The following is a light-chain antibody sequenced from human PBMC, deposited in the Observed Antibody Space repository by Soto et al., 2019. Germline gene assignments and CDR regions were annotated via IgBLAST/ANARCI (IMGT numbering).Light chain of an antibody. Sequence: EIVLTQSPATLSLSPGERATLSCRASQSVSSHLAWYQQKPGQAPRLLIYAASIRATGIPARFSGSGSGTDFTLTIGSLEPEDFAVYYCQQRSNWLTFGGGNKVEIK. CDR1: QSVSSH. CDR3: QQRSNWLT. J-gene: IGKJ4*01. CDR2: AAS. V-gene: IGKV3-11*01.